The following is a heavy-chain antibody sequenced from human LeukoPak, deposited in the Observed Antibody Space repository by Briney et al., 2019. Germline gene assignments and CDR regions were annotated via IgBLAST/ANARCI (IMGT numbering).Heavy chain of an antibody. Sequence: ASVKVSCKASGYTFIGFYIHWVRQAPGQGLEWMGWINPNSGGTNYAQKFQGRVTMTRDTSISTAYMELSRLRSDDTAVYYCARDREKTKGGLYGDGGHWFDPWGQGTLVTVSS. CDR3: ARDREKTKGGLYGDGGHWFDP. D-gene: IGHD4-17*01. CDR1: GYTFIGFY. V-gene: IGHV1-2*02. J-gene: IGHJ5*02. CDR2: INPNSGGT.